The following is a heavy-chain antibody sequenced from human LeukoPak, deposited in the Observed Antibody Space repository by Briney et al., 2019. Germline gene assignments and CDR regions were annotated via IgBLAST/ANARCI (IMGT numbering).Heavy chain of an antibody. V-gene: IGHV3-53*01. Sequence: GGSLRLSCAASGFTVSSNYMSSVRQAPGKGLEWVSVIYSGGSTYYADSVKGRFTISRDNSKNTLYLQMNSQRAEDTAVYYCARDSTCGGDCYYFDYWGQGTLVTVSS. CDR2: IYSGGST. D-gene: IGHD2-21*02. CDR3: ARDSTCGGDCYYFDY. CDR1: GFTVSSNY. J-gene: IGHJ4*02.